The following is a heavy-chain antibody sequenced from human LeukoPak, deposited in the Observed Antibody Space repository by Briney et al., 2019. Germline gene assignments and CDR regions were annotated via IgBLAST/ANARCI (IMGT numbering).Heavy chain of an antibody. Sequence: SETLSLTCTVSGGSISSSSYYWGWIRQPPGKGLEWIGSIYYSGSTYYNPSLKSRVTICGDKSKTQFSLKLSSVTAADTAVYYCARLAPATHWPWGQGTLVTVSS. CDR1: GGSISSSSYY. J-gene: IGHJ5*02. CDR2: IYYSGST. V-gene: IGHV4-39*01. CDR3: ARLAPATHWP. D-gene: IGHD2-15*01.